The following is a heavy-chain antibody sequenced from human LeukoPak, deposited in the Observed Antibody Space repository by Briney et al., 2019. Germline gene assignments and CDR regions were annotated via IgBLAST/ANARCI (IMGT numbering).Heavy chain of an antibody. Sequence: GGSLRLSCAASGFTFSSNAMSWVRQAPGKGLEWVSAISGSGGSTYYAQSVKGRFTIDRANSKNTLYLQMHSLRAEDTAVYYCAKAPRPEPYCSGGSCYSGYFDYWGEGPLVSVS. D-gene: IGHD2-15*01. V-gene: IGHV3-23*01. CDR3: AKAPRPEPYCSGGSCYSGYFDY. CDR1: GFTFSSNA. J-gene: IGHJ4*02. CDR2: ISGSGGST.